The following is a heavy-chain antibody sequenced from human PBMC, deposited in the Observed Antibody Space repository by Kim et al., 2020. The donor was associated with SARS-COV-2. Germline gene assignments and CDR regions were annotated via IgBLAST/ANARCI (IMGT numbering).Heavy chain of an antibody. J-gene: IGHJ4*02. Sequence: NPSLQSRVNISVDTSKVQLSLKLSSVTAADTAVYYCARGLQGYSSGWYWDYWGQGTLVAVSS. D-gene: IGHD6-19*01. V-gene: IGHV4-59*09. CDR3: ARGLQGYSSGWYWDY.